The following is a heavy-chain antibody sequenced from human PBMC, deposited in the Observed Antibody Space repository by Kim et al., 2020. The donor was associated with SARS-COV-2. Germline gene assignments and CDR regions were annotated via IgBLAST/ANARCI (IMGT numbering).Heavy chain of an antibody. CDR1: GFSFRSFW. Sequence: LSLTCAASGFSFRSFWMNWVRQAPGKGLEWVALIKEDGGEEHYVDSVNGRFTISRDNDRNSLYLQMNSLRVEDTALYFCARVSGWLSDAGGQGTLVTVSS. D-gene: IGHD6-19*01. CDR2: IKEDGGEE. J-gene: IGHJ5*02. CDR3: ARVSGWLSDA. V-gene: IGHV3-7*02.